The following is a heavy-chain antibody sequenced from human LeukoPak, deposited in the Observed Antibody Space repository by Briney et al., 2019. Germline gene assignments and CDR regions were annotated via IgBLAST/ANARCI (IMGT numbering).Heavy chain of an antibody. J-gene: IGHJ4*02. D-gene: IGHD5-18*01. CDR1: GFTLSTYA. CDR2: TSSSDAGT. V-gene: IGHV3-23*01. CDR3: AKASFRGYSYGLFDY. Sequence: GGSLRLSCAASGFTLSTYAMSWVRQTPGKGLEWVAATSSSDAGTYHADSVRGRFTISRDNSKNTLYLQMNSLRAEDAAVYYCAKASFRGYSYGLFDYWGQGTLVTVSS.